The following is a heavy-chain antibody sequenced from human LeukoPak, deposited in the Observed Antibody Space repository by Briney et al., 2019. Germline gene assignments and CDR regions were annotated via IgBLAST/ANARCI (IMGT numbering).Heavy chain of an antibody. J-gene: IGHJ4*02. D-gene: IGHD3-10*01. CDR2: IKQDGSEK. CDR3: ARAIWFGELVDY. V-gene: IGHV3-7*04. CDR1: GFTFSSYE. Sequence: GGSLRLSCAASGFTFSSYEMNWVRQAPGKGLEWVANIKQDGSEKYYVDSVKGRFTISRDNAKNSLYLQMNSLRAEDTAMYYCARAIWFGELVDYWGQGTLVTVSS.